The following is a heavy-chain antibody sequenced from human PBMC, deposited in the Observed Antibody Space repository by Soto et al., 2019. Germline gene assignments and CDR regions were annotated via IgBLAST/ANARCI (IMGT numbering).Heavy chain of an antibody. CDR3: ARIPFRSAAATGVYYYYYGMDV. D-gene: IGHD2-2*01. J-gene: IGHJ6*02. CDR1: GFSLSTSGMC. Sequence: SGPTLVNPTQTLTLTCTFSGFSLSTSGMCVSWIRQPPGKALEWLALIDWDDDKYYSTSLKTRLTISKDTSKNQVVLTMTNMDPVDTATYYCARIPFRSAAATGVYYYYYGMDVWGQGTTVTVSS. V-gene: IGHV2-70*01. CDR2: IDWDDDK.